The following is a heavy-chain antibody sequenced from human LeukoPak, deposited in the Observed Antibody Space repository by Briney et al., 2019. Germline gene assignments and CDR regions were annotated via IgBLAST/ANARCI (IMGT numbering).Heavy chain of an antibody. CDR2: IYASRSA. J-gene: IGHJ4*02. CDR1: GGSINHYY. D-gene: IGHD5-18*01. CDR3: ARDVDTFFDY. Sequence: SETLSLTCTVSGGSINHYYWSWLRQPAGKGLEWIGRIYASRSAIYNPSLRGRGNMSVETSRTQFSLELSSVTAADTAVYYCARDVDTFFDYWGQGTLVTVSS. V-gene: IGHV4-4*07.